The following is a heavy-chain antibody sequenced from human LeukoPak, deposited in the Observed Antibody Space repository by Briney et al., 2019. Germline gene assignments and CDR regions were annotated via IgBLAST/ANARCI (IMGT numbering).Heavy chain of an antibody. J-gene: IGHJ6*03. CDR1: GFTFDDYA. Sequence: GGSLRLSCAASGFTFDDYAMHWVRQAPGKGLEWVSLISGDGGSTYYADSVKGRFTISRDNSKNSLYLQMNSLRTEDTALYYCAKAPAEHYYHYYMDVWGKGTTVTVSS. V-gene: IGHV3-43*02. CDR3: AKAPAEHYYHYYMDV. CDR2: ISGDGGST.